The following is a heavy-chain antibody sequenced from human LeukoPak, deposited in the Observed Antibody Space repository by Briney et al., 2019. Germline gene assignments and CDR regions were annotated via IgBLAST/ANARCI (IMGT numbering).Heavy chain of an antibody. D-gene: IGHD1-26*01. Sequence: GGSLRLSCAASGFTFSDYWMTWVPQVPRRGLEWVANIKQDGSDKYYVDSVEGRFTISRDNAKKSLYLEMNNLRGEDTAVYYCARVGAWELQRVFEYWGQGTLVTVSS. CDR3: ARVGAWELQRVFEY. V-gene: IGHV3-7*01. CDR1: GFTFSDYW. CDR2: IKQDGSDK. J-gene: IGHJ4*02.